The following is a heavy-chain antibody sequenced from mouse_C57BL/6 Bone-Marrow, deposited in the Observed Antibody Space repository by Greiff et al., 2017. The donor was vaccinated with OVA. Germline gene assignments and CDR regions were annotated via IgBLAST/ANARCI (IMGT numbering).Heavy chain of an antibody. V-gene: IGHV1-5*01. CDR1: GYTFTSSW. CDR2: IYPGNSDT. CDR3: TGVYYSNQL. D-gene: IGHD2-5*01. J-gene: IGHJ2*01. Sequence: EVQLQQSGTVLARPGASVKMSCKTSGYTFTSSWMHWVKQRPGQGLEWIGAIYPGNSDTSYNQKFKGKATLTAVPSASTAYMELSSLTNKDSAVYYCTGVYYSNQLWGQGTTLTVSS.